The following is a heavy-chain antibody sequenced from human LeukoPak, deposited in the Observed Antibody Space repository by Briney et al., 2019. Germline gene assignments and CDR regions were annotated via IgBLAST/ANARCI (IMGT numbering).Heavy chain of an antibody. D-gene: IGHD2-2*01. J-gene: IGHJ5*02. CDR3: ANSYCSSTSCYQGGDYNWFDP. V-gene: IGHV3-9*01. CDR2: ISWNSGSI. Sequence: PGRSLRLSCAASGFTFDDYAIHWVRQAPGKGLEWVSGISWNSGSIGYADSVKGRFTISRDNSKNTLYLQMNSLRAEDTAVYYCANSYCSSTSCYQGGDYNWFDPWGQGTLVTVSS. CDR1: GFTFDDYA.